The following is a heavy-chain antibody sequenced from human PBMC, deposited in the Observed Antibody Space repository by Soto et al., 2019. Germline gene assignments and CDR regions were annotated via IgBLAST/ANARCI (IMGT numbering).Heavy chain of an antibody. Sequence: QVQLVQSGAEVKKPGSSVKVSCKASGGTFSSYAISWVRQAPGQGLEWMGGIIPIFGTANYAQKFQGRVTMTEDDSTSTGYMELSSGRSEDTAVYYCARCLIAAAAPYYYYGMDVWGQGTTVTVSS. CDR3: ARCLIAAAAPYYYYGMDV. D-gene: IGHD6-13*01. CDR1: GGTFSSYA. J-gene: IGHJ6*02. CDR2: IIPIFGTA. V-gene: IGHV1-69*01.